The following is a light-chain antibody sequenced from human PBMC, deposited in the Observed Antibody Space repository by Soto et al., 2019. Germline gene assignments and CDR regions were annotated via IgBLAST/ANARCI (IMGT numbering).Light chain of an antibody. V-gene: IGLV1-40*01. CDR2: ANN. CDR3: QSYDSSPSGYV. CDR1: SSNFGAGSD. J-gene: IGLJ1*01. Sequence: QSVLTQPPSVSGAPGQGVTIACTGKSSNFGAGSDVHWYQQLPGTAPKLVIYANNHRPSGVPDRFSGSKSGTSASLAITGLQAEDEADYYCQSYDSSPSGYVFVTGTKVTVL.